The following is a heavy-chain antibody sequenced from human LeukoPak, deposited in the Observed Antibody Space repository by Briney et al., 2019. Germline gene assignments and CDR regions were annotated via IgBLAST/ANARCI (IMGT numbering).Heavy chain of an antibody. CDR1: GNTFTNHN. J-gene: IGHJ4*02. Sequence: ASVKVSCKASGNTFTNHNMHWVRLAPGQGLEWMGIISPSDGATNYPHKFQGRVTMTRDTSTSTVYMELSSLKSEDTAVYYCAREVAAPFRFDDWGQGTLVTVSS. CDR2: ISPSDGAT. V-gene: IGHV1-46*01. D-gene: IGHD2-15*01. CDR3: AREVAAPFRFDD.